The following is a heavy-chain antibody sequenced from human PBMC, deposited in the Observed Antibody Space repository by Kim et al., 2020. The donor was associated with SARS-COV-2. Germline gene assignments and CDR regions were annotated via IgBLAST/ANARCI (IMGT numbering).Heavy chain of an antibody. Sequence: TNYIPSLQSRVTISADTSKIQFSRKLSSVTAADTAVYYCARAGYGDYFDYWGQGSLVTVSS. J-gene: IGHJ4*02. V-gene: IGHV4-59*01. D-gene: IGHD4-17*01. CDR2: T. CDR3: ARAGYGDYFDY.